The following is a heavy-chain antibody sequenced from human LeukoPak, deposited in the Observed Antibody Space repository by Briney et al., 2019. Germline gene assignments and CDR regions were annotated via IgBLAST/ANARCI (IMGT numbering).Heavy chain of an antibody. CDR1: GGSISSGSYY. CDR3: ARFGRGYSYGPFDY. D-gene: IGHD5-18*01. V-gene: IGHV4-61*02. Sequence: SQTLSLTCTVSGGSISSGSYYWSWIRQPAGKGLEWIGRIYTSGSTNYNPPLKSRVTISVDTSKNQFSLKLSSVTAADTAVYYCARFGRGYSYGPFDYWGQGTLVTVSS. CDR2: IYTSGST. J-gene: IGHJ4*02.